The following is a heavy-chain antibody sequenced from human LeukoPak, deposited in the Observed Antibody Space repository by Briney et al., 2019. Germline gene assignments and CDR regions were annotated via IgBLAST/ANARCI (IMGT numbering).Heavy chain of an antibody. CDR1: GFTFSSYW. CDR3: ARFAVTTAGDY. Sequence: GGSLRLSCAASGFTFSSYWMHWVSQAPGKGLVWVSRITGDGSGANYADSVKGRFTISRDNAKNTLYLQMNSLRAEATAVYYCARFAVTTAGDYWGQGTLVTVSS. CDR2: ITGDGSGA. D-gene: IGHD1-1*01. J-gene: IGHJ4*02. V-gene: IGHV3-74*01.